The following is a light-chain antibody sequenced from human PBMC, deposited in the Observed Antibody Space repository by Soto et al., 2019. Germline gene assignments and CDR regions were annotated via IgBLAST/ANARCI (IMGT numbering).Light chain of an antibody. V-gene: IGLV2-14*01. Sequence: QSALTQPASVSGSPGQSITISCTGSSSDIGGSKAVSWFQQHPGKAPKVIIYDVYNRPPGVDPRFSGTKSGNTASLTISGLRAEDEADYYCNSWTSSNTVIFGGGTKLTVL. CDR1: SSDIGGSKA. CDR3: NSWTSSNTVI. J-gene: IGLJ2*01. CDR2: DVY.